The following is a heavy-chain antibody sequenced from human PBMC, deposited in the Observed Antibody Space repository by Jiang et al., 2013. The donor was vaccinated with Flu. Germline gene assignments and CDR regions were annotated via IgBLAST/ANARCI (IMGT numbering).Heavy chain of an antibody. V-gene: IGHV3-21*01. CDR3: ARVEGSYYYDSSGYYRAQYYYYGMDV. J-gene: IGHJ6*02. Sequence: VQLVESGGGLVKPGGSLRLSCAASGFTFSSYSMNWVRQAPGKGLEWVSSISSSSSYIYYADSVKGRFTISRDNAKNSLYLQMNSLRAEDTAVYYCARVEGSYYYDSSGYYRAQYYYYGMDVWGQGTTVTVSS. CDR1: GFTFSSYS. CDR2: ISSSSSYI. D-gene: IGHD3-22*01.